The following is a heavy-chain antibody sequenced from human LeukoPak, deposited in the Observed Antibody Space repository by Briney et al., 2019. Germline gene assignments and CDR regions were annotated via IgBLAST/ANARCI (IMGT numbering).Heavy chain of an antibody. V-gene: IGHV3-48*03. CDR3: AKDGNFWSGWDYYYYYMDV. CDR1: GFTFHNYE. CDR2: ISSSGATI. Sequence: PGGSLRLSCVASGFTFHNYEMNWVRQAPGKGLEWVSYISSSGATIYYADAVKGRFTISRDNSKNTLYLQMNSLRAEDTAVYYCAKDGNFWSGWDYYYYYMDVWGKGTTVTVSS. J-gene: IGHJ6*03. D-gene: IGHD3-3*01.